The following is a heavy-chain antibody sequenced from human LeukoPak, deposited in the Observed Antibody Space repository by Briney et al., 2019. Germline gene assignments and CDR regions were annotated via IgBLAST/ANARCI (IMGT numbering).Heavy chain of an antibody. J-gene: IGHJ4*02. CDR2: VSAYNGNT. CDR3: ARDATWYGSGFYFDY. D-gene: IGHD3-10*01. V-gene: IGHV1-18*01. CDR1: GHTFTSYG. Sequence: ASVKVSCKASGHTFTSYGISWVRQAPGQGLEWMGWVSAYNGNTNYAQKLQGRVTMTTDTSTSTAYMELRSLRSDDTAVYYCARDATWYGSGFYFDYWGQGTLVTVSS.